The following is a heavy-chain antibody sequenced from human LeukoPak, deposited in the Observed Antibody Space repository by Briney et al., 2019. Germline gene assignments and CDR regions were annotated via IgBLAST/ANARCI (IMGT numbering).Heavy chain of an antibody. CDR2: ISGDNPGT. Sequence: GGSLRLSCEASGFTFSPYAMSWVRQTPGKGLEWVAAISGDNPGTYHASSVRGRFTISRDNSKNTVHLQMNGLRAEDAAIYYCAKASVGHCSGAFCDHFESWGKATLVTVSS. J-gene: IGHJ4*02. CDR3: AKASVGHCSGAFCDHFES. V-gene: IGHV3-23*01. D-gene: IGHD2-15*01. CDR1: GFTFSPYA.